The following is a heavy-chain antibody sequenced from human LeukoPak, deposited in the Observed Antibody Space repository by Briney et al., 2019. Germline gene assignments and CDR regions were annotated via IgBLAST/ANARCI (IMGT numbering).Heavy chain of an antibody. CDR1: GGTFSSYA. J-gene: IGHJ4*02. D-gene: IGHD3-10*01. CDR3: ARVYGSGSYYNDLDY. V-gene: IGHV1-69*06. Sequence: GSSVKVSCKASGGTFSSYAISWVRQAPGQVLEWMGGIIPIFGTANYAQKFQGRVTITADKSTSTAYMELSSLRSEDTAVYYCARVYGSGSYYNDLDYWGQGTLVTVSS. CDR2: IIPIFGTA.